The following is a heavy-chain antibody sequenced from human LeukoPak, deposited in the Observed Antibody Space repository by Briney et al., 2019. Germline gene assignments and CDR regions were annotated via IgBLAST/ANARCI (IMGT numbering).Heavy chain of an antibody. V-gene: IGHV3-48*03. CDR1: GFTFSSYA. CDR2: ISSSGDII. Sequence: PGGSLRLSCAASGFTFSSYAMSWVRQAPGKGLEWVSYISSSGDIIYYAASVKGRFTISRDNAKNSLYLRMNSLRAEDTAVYYCARGWFDFWGQGTLVTVSS. J-gene: IGHJ4*02. CDR3: ARGWFDF.